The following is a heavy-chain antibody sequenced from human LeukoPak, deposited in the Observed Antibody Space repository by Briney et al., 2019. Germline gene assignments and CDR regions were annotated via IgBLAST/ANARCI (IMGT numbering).Heavy chain of an antibody. V-gene: IGHV4-34*01. D-gene: IGHD6-13*01. J-gene: IGHJ5*02. Sequence: PSETLSLTCAVYGGSFSGYYWSWIRQPPGKGLEWIGEINHSGSTNYIPSLKSRVTISVDTSKNQFSLKLSSVTAADTAVYYCARVTGSSSWKFGPWGQGTLVTVSS. CDR1: GGSFSGYY. CDR3: ARVTGSSSWKFGP. CDR2: INHSGST.